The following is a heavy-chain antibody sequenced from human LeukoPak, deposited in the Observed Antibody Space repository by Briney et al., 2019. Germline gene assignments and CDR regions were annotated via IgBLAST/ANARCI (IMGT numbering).Heavy chain of an antibody. CDR3: ARNMVRGVPTFDY. CDR1: GFTFSRYE. CDR2: ISSSGSTI. V-gene: IGHV3-48*03. Sequence: AGGSLRLSCAASGFTFSRYEMNWVRQAPGKGLEWVSYISSSGSTIYYADSVKGRFTISRDNAKNSLYLQMNSLRAEDTAVYYCARNMVRGVPTFDYWGQGTLVTVSS. D-gene: IGHD3-10*01. J-gene: IGHJ4*02.